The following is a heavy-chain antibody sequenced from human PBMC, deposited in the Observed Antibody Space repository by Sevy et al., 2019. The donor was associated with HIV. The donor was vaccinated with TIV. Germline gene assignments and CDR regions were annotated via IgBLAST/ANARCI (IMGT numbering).Heavy chain of an antibody. Sequence: ASVKVSCKASGGSLSNYGMNWVRQAPGQGLEWTGGIIPRVGLTNYAQKFQDRVTITADESTNTVYIEVRRLTSEDTGVYYCASVRPCGSDCYYFDSWGQGTLVTVSS. D-gene: IGHD2-21*01. V-gene: IGHV1-69*10. J-gene: IGHJ4*02. CDR3: ASVRPCGSDCYYFDS. CDR1: GGSLSNYG. CDR2: IIPRVGLT.